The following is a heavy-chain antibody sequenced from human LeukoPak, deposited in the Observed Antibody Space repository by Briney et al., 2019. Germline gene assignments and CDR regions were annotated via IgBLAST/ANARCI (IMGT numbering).Heavy chain of an antibody. CDR1: GYTFTSYA. V-gene: IGHV1-3*01. Sequence: ASVKVSCKASGYTFTSYAMHWVRQAPGQRLEWMGWINAGNGNTKYSQKFQGRVTITRDTSASTAYMELSSLRSEDTAVYYCARASPLLGLYYYYYGMDVWGQGTTVTVSS. CDR2: INAGNGNT. J-gene: IGHJ6*02. CDR3: ARASPLLGLYYYYYGMDV. D-gene: IGHD1-7*01.